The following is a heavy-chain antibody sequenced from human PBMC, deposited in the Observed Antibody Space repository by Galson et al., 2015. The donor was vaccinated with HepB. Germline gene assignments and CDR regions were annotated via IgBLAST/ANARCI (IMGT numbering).Heavy chain of an antibody. V-gene: IGHV2-70*04. J-gene: IGHJ5*02. CDR2: IDWDDAK. CDR1: GFSLSTSGVR. D-gene: IGHD4-11*01. CDR3: AGIFPGDYSLFDP. Sequence: PALVKPTQTLTLTCTFSGFSLSTSGVRVSWLRQPPGKALEWLARIDWDDAKFYTTSLKTRLTVSKDTSKNQVVLSMTNMDPVDTATYYCAGIFPGDYSLFDPWGQGTLVTVSS.